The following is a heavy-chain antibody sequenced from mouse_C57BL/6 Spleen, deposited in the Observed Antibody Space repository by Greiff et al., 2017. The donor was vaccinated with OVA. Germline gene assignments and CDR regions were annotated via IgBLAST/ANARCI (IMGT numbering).Heavy chain of an antibody. Sequence: DVMLVESGGGLVKPGGSLKLSCAASGFTFSSYAMSWVRQTPEKRLEWVATISDGGSYTYYPDNVKGRFTISRDNAKNNLYLQMSHLKSEDTAMYYCAREKSQAMDYWGQGTSVTVSS. CDR2: ISDGGSYT. CDR1: GFTFSSYA. J-gene: IGHJ4*01. V-gene: IGHV5-4*01. CDR3: AREKSQAMDY.